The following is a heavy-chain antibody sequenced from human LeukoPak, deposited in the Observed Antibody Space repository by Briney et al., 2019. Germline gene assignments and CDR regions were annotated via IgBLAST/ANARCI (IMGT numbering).Heavy chain of an antibody. V-gene: IGHV3-30*02. J-gene: IGHJ4*02. CDR3: AKEQHSSGWYYFDY. CDR1: GSTFSSYG. Sequence: GGSLRLSCAASGSTFSSYGMHWVRQAPGKGLEWVAFIRYDGSNKYYADSVKGRFTISRDNSKNTLYLQMNSLRAEDTAVYYCAKEQHSSGWYYFDYWGQGTLVTVSS. D-gene: IGHD6-19*01. CDR2: IRYDGSNK.